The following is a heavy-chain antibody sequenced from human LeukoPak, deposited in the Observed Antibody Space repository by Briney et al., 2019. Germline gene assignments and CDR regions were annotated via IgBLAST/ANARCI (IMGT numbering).Heavy chain of an antibody. Sequence: SQTLSLTCTVSGGSITSDGYYWSRIRQHPGQGLEWIGYIYYSGITYYNPSLKSRVIISVDTSKNQFSLKLISVTAADTAVYYCARGGAHHAFDFWGQGTLVTVSS. CDR1: GGSITSDGYY. J-gene: IGHJ3*01. CDR3: ARGGAHHAFDF. V-gene: IGHV4-31*03. CDR2: IYYSGIT.